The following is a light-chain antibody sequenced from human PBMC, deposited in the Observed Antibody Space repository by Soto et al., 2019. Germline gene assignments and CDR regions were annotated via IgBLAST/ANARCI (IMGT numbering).Light chain of an antibody. CDR2: GAS. CDR1: QTVYNGF. CDR3: QQYHNWPPIT. V-gene: IGKV3D-15*01. J-gene: IGKJ5*01. Sequence: ENVLTQSPGTLSLSPGERATLSCRASQTVYNGFLAWYQQKPGQAPRLLIYGASTRATGIPARFSGSGSGTEFTLTISNLQSEDFAVYFCQQYHNWPPITFGQGTRLEI.